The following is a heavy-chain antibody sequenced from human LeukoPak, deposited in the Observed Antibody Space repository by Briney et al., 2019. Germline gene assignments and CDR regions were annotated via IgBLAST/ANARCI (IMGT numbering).Heavy chain of an antibody. CDR1: GGSFSGYY. V-gene: IGHV4-34*01. CDR2: INHSGST. J-gene: IGHJ4*02. Sequence: PSETLSLTCAVYGGSFSGYYWSWIRQPPGKGLEWIGEINHSGSTNYNPSLKSRVTISVDTSKNQFSLKLSSVTAADTAVYYCAGYSSYYGHFDYWGQGTLVTVSS. D-gene: IGHD6-19*01. CDR3: AGYSSYYGHFDY.